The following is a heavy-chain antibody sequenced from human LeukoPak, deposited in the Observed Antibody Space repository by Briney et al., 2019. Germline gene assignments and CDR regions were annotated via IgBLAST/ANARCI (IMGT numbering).Heavy chain of an antibody. CDR2: IYYSGST. CDR3: ARIPDLVGAKDFQH. D-gene: IGHD1-26*01. Sequence: SQTLSLTCTVSGGSISSGTYYWSWIRQHPGKGLEWIGYIYYSGSTYYNPSLKSRVTISVDTSKKQFSLKLSSVTAADTAVYYCARIPDLVGAKDFQHWGQGTLVTVSS. CDR1: GGSISSGTYY. V-gene: IGHV4-31*03. J-gene: IGHJ1*01.